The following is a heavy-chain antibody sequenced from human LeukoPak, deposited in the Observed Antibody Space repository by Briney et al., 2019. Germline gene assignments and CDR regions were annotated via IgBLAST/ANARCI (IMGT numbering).Heavy chain of an antibody. Sequence: ASVKVSCKASGYTFTSYAMNWVRQATGQGLEWMGWINPNSGGTNYAQKFQGRVTMTRDTSISTAYMELSRLRSDDTAVYYCARAGGYSSSWYVYWGQGTLVTVSS. D-gene: IGHD6-13*01. CDR1: GYTFTSYA. CDR2: INPNSGGT. CDR3: ARAGGYSSSWYVY. V-gene: IGHV1-2*02. J-gene: IGHJ4*02.